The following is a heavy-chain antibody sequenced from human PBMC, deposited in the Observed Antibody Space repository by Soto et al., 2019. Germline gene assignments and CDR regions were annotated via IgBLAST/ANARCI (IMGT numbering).Heavy chain of an antibody. CDR3: ARYHYYYCMDV. CDR1: GYTFTTYD. CDR2: MNPNSGNT. J-gene: IGHJ6*02. Sequence: QVQLVQSGAEVRKPGASVKVSCKASGYTFTTYDINWVRQATGQGLEWMGWMNPNSGNTVYAQKFQGRVTMTTNTSINTAYMELTSLTSDDTAVYYCARYHYYYCMDVWGQGTTVTVSS. V-gene: IGHV1-8*01. D-gene: IGHD3-22*01.